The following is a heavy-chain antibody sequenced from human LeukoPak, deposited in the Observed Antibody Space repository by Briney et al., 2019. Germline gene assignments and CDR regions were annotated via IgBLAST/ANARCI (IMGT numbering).Heavy chain of an antibody. D-gene: IGHD6-13*01. J-gene: IGHJ5*02. Sequence: SETLSLTCAVYGGSFSGYYWSWIRQPAGKGLEWIGRIYTSGSTNYNPSLKSRVTMSVDTSKNQFSLKLSSVTAADTAVYYCARGRANVAAADNWFDPWGQGTLVTVSS. CDR1: GGSFSGYY. V-gene: IGHV4-59*10. CDR3: ARGRANVAAADNWFDP. CDR2: IYTSGST.